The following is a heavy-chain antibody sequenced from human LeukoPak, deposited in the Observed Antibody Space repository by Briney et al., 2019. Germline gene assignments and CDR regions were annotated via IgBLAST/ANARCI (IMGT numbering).Heavy chain of an antibody. J-gene: IGHJ4*02. CDR3: AKDNNQNVNRVSTLDY. Sequence: PGGSLRLSCAASGFTFSSYGMHWVRQAPGKGLEWVAVISYDGSNKYYADSVKGRFTISRDNSKNTLYPQMNSLRAEDTAVYYCAKDNNQNVNRVSTLDYWGQGTLVTVSS. D-gene: IGHD2-2*01. V-gene: IGHV3-30*18. CDR1: GFTFSSYG. CDR2: ISYDGSNK.